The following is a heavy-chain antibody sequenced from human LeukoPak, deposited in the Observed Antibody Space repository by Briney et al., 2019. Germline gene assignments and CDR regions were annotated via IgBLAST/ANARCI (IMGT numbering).Heavy chain of an antibody. CDR1: GFTFSSYA. D-gene: IGHD3-16*02. CDR3: ARSDYVWGSYRYLDY. V-gene: IGHV3-23*01. CDR2: ISSSGGST. J-gene: IGHJ4*02. Sequence: GGSLRLSCAASGFTFSSYAMSWVRQAPGKGLEWVSDISSSGGSTYYPDSVKGRFTISRDNSKNTLYLQMNSLRAEDTAVYYCARSDYVWGSYRYLDYWGQGTLVTVSS.